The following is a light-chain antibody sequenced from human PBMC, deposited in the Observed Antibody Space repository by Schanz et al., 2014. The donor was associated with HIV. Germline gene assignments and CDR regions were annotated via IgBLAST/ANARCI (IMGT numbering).Light chain of an antibody. CDR1: TSNIGSYN. CDR2: NTN. Sequence: QSVLTQPPSASGTPGQRFTISCSGSTSNIGSYNVNWYQQLPGTAPKLLMYNTNQRPSGVPDRFSGSKSGTSASLAISGLRSEDEADYYCAAWDDSLSAWVFGGGTKLTVL. V-gene: IGLV1-47*02. CDR3: AAWDDSLSAWV. J-gene: IGLJ3*02.